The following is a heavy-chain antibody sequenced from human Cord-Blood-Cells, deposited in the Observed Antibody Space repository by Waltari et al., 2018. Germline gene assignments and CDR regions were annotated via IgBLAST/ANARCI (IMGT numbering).Heavy chain of an antibody. D-gene: IGHD6-6*01. CDR2: IYHRGST. J-gene: IGHJ3*02. Sequence: QLQLQESGSGLVKPSQTLSLTCAVPGGSISSGGYSWSWSRQPPGKGLEWIGYIYHRGSTDYNTSLKSRGTISVDRAKNQFALKLSSVTAADTAVYYCARGEQLAHAFDIWGQGTMVTVSS. CDR1: GGSISSGGYS. CDR3: ARGEQLAHAFDI. V-gene: IGHV4-30-2*01.